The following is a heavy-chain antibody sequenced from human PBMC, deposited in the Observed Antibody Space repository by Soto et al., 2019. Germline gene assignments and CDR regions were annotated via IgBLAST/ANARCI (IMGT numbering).Heavy chain of an antibody. CDR1: GFTFSTYA. Sequence: PGGSLRLSCAASGFTFSTYAMTWVRQAQGKGLEWVSAISASGGSTYYADSVKGRFTISRDNSKNTLYLQMNSLRAEDTAVYYCARVRFLEWLPLDYWGQGTLVTVSS. V-gene: IGHV3-23*01. CDR2: ISASGGST. CDR3: ARVRFLEWLPLDY. J-gene: IGHJ4*02. D-gene: IGHD3-3*01.